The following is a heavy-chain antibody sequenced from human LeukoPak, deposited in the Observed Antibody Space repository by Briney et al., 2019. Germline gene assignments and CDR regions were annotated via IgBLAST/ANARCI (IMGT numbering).Heavy chain of an antibody. Sequence: SETLSLTCTVSGGSVSSSYYWGWIRQPPGKGLEWIGSICSGGNTCYNPSLQSRVTISADSSKNHFFLQLTSATAADTAVYFCARDRPWKSDVWGRGTLVTVSS. J-gene: IGHJ4*02. V-gene: IGHV4-39*02. CDR2: ICSGGNT. D-gene: IGHD1-1*01. CDR3: ARDRPWKSDV. CDR1: GGSVSSSYY.